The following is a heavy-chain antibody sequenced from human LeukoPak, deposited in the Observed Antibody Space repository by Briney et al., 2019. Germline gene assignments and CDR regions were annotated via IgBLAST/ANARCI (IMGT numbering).Heavy chain of an antibody. CDR2: IYYSGST. V-gene: IGHV4-39*01. Sequence: SETLSLTCTVSGGSISSSSYYWGWIRQPPGKGLEWIGSIYYSGSTYYNPSLKSRVTISVDTSKNQFSLKLSSVTAADTAVYYCARRYYDFWSGHDAFGIWGQGTMVTVSS. CDR1: GGSISSSSYY. CDR3: ARRYYDFWSGHDAFGI. J-gene: IGHJ3*02. D-gene: IGHD3-3*01.